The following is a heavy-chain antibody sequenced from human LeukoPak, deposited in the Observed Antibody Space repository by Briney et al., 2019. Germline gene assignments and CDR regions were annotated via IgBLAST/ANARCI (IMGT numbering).Heavy chain of an antibody. V-gene: IGHV1-2*02. Sequence: ASVKVSCKASGYTFTGYYMHWVRQAPGQGLEWMGWINPDTGGTNYAQKFQGRVTMTRDASISTAYMELSRLRSDDTAVYYCARDCGGLYYYYYMDVWGTGTTVTISS. D-gene: IGHD3-16*01. CDR1: GYTFTGYY. CDR3: ARDCGGLYYYYYMDV. CDR2: INPDTGGT. J-gene: IGHJ6*03.